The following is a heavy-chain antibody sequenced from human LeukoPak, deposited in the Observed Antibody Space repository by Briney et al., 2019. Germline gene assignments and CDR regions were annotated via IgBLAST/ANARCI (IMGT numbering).Heavy chain of an antibody. CDR1: GFTFSSYE. CDR2: ISSSGSTI. D-gene: IGHD2-15*01. J-gene: IGHJ4*02. Sequence: GGSLRLSCAASGFTFSSYEMNWVRQAPGKGLAWVSYISSSGSTIYYADSVKGRFTISRDNAKNSLYLQMNSLRAEDTAVYYCARAPLLGYFDNWGQGTLVTVSS. CDR3: ARAPLLGYFDN. V-gene: IGHV3-48*03.